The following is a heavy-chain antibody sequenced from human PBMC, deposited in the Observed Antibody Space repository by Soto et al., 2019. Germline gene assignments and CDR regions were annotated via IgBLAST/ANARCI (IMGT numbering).Heavy chain of an antibody. V-gene: IGHV4-39*01. CDR2: IYYSGST. Sequence: SETLSLTCTVSGGSISSSSYYWGWIRQPPGKGLEWIGSIYYSGSTYYNPSLKSRVTISVDTSKNQFSLKLSSVTAADTAVYYCARHLRDGSGSYWADYYYGMDVWGQGTTVTVSS. CDR1: GGSISSSSYY. J-gene: IGHJ6*02. D-gene: IGHD3-10*01. CDR3: ARHLRDGSGSYWADYYYGMDV.